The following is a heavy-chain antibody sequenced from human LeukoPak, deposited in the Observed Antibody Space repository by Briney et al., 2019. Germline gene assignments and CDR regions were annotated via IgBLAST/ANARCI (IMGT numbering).Heavy chain of an antibody. CDR3: ARQKWEQQGRDYYFNGLDV. Sequence: SGTLSLTCAVSGGSISSSKWWSWVRQSPVKGLEWIGEIYLYGTTNYNPSFTSRVTMSVDRSRNQFSLKLTSATAADTAVYYCARQKWEQQGRDYYFNGLDVWGPGTTVIVSS. D-gene: IGHD1/OR15-1a*01. CDR2: IYLYGTT. J-gene: IGHJ6*02. CDR1: GGSISSSKW. V-gene: IGHV4-4*02.